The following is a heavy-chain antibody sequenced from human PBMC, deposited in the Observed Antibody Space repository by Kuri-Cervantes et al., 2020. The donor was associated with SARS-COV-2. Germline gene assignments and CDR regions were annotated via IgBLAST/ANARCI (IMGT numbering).Heavy chain of an antibody. J-gene: IGHJ3*02. CDR1: GFTFTSSA. Sequence: SVKVSCKASGFTFTSSAMQWVRQARGQRLEWIGWIVVGSGNTNYAQKLQERVTITRDMSTSTAYMELSSLRSEDTAVYYCAAVTCSSTSCYDAFDIWGQGTMVTVSS. D-gene: IGHD2-2*01. V-gene: IGHV1-58*02. CDR2: IVVGSGNT. CDR3: AAVTCSSTSCYDAFDI.